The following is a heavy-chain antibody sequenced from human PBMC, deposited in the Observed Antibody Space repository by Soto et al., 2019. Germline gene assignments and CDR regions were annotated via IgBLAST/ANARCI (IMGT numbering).Heavy chain of an antibody. D-gene: IGHD6-19*01. J-gene: IGHJ5*02. CDR2: ISSRGSTI. Sequence: QVQLVESGRALVKPGGSLRLSCVASGFTFSDYYMTWIRQAPGKGLECLSYISSRGSTIYYADSVKGRFTISRDNAKNTLYLQMNSLRAEDTAVYYCARDPVEVAGGDRWGQGTLVTVSS. CDR1: GFTFSDYY. CDR3: ARDPVEVAGGDR. V-gene: IGHV3-11*01.